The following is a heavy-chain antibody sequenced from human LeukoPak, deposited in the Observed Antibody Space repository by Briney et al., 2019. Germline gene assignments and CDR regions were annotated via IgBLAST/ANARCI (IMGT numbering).Heavy chain of an antibody. CDR3: ARHPYQLLWLSWFDP. V-gene: IGHV4-39*01. D-gene: IGHD2-2*01. J-gene: IGHJ5*02. CDR1: GGSSSSSRYY. Sequence: KPSETLSLTCTVSGGSSSSSRYYWGWIRQPPGKGLEWIGSIYYSGSTYYNPSLKSRVTISVDTSKNQFSLKLSSVTAADTAVHYCARHPYQLLWLSWFDPWGQGTLVTVSS. CDR2: IYYSGST.